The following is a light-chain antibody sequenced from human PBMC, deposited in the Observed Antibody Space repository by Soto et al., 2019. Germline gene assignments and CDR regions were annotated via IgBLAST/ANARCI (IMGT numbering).Light chain of an antibody. CDR2: GAS. CDR1: QSVSSN. J-gene: IGKJ5*01. V-gene: IGKV3-15*01. Sequence: EIVMTQSPATLSVSPGERATLSCRASQSVSSNLAWYQQKPGQAPRLLIYGASTRATGIPARFSGSASGTEFTLTISSLQSEAFAVYYCQQYNTWLIAFGQGTRLEIK. CDR3: QQYNTWLIA.